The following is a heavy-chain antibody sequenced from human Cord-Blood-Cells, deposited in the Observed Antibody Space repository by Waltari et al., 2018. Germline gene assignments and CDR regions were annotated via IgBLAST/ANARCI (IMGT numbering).Heavy chain of an antibody. CDR3: ARLEYYYDSSGYYYYFDY. Sequence: EVQLVQSGAEVKKPGASLKISCKGSGYSFPSYWIGWVRQMPGKGLEWMGIIYPGDSDTRYSPSFQGQVTISADKSISTAYLQWSSLKASDTAMYYCARLEYYYDSSGYYYYFDYWGQGTLVTVSS. D-gene: IGHD3-22*01. CDR2: IYPGDSDT. CDR1: GYSFPSYW. J-gene: IGHJ4*02. V-gene: IGHV5-51*01.